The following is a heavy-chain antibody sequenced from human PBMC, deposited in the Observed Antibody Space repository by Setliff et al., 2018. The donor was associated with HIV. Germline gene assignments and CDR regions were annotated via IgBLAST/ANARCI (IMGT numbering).Heavy chain of an antibody. Sequence: PGESLKISCKGSEYSFTTSWIGWVRQMPGKGLEWMGHIYPRDSDTRYSPSFQGQVTISVDKSISTAYLQWSSVKASDTAMYYCATSDYGGDSGHFQHWGQGTLVTVSS. CDR2: IYPRDSDT. CDR1: EYSFTTSW. J-gene: IGHJ1*01. D-gene: IGHD2-21*02. CDR3: ATSDYGGDSGHFQH. V-gene: IGHV5-51*01.